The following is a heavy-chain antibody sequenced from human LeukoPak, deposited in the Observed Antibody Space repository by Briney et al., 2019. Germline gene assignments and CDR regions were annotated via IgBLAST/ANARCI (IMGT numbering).Heavy chain of an antibody. CDR2: INPSGGST. Sequence: ASVKVSCKASGYTFTSYYMHWVRQAPGQGLEWMGIINPSGGSTSYAQKFQGRVTMTRDTSTSTVYMELSSLRSEDTAVYYCARGPIKGVRGVKTTSNNWFDPWGQGTLVTVSS. CDR3: ARGPIKGVRGVKTTSNNWFDP. J-gene: IGHJ5*02. D-gene: IGHD3-10*01. CDR1: GYTFTSYY. V-gene: IGHV1-46*01.